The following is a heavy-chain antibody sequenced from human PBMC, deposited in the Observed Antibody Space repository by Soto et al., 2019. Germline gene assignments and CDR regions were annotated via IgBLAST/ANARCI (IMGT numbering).Heavy chain of an antibody. J-gene: IGHJ6*02. CDR3: AKDRIAAAGHYYYYGMDV. CDR2: ISGSGDST. Sequence: GGSLRLSCAASGFTFSSYAMSWVRQAPGKGLEWVSAISGSGDSTYYADSVKGRFTISRDNSKNTLYLQMNSLRAEDTAVYYCAKDRIAAAGHYYYYGMDVWGQGTTVTVSS. V-gene: IGHV3-23*01. CDR1: GFTFSSYA. D-gene: IGHD6-13*01.